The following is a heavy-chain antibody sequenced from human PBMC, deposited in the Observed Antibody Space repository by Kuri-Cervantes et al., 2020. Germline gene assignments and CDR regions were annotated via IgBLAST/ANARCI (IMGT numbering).Heavy chain of an antibody. Sequence: GESLKISCAASGFTFSSYGMHWVRQAPGKGLEWVSGILRGGDTYYADSVKDRFTISRDNSKSTVYLWMTSLRGEDTALYYCAKGTSTTTTRLDDWGQGTLVTVSS. D-gene: IGHD1-1*01. V-gene: IGHV3-23*01. J-gene: IGHJ4*02. CDR3: AKGTSTTTTRLDD. CDR2: ILRGGDT. CDR1: GFTFSSYG.